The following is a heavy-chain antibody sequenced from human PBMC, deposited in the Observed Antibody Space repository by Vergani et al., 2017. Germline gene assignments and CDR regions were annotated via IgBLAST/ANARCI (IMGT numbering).Heavy chain of an antibody. Sequence: QVQLVESGGGVVQPGRSLRLSCAASGFTFSSSAMHWVRQAPGKGLEWVAVISYDGSNKYYADSVKGRFTISRDNSKNTLYLQMNSLRAEDTAVYYCASFPVADHYWYFDVWGRGTLVTVSS. J-gene: IGHJ2*01. CDR2: ISYDGSNK. CDR3: ASFPVADHYWYFDV. V-gene: IGHV3-30-3*01. CDR1: GFTFSSSA. D-gene: IGHD6-19*01.